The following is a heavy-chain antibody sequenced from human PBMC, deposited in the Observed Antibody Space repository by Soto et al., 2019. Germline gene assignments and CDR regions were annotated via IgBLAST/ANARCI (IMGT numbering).Heavy chain of an antibody. J-gene: IGHJ4*02. D-gene: IGHD1-1*01. V-gene: IGHV1-2*04. CDR2: INPNSGVT. Sequence: ASVKVSCKASGYTFTGYYIHWVRQAPGQGLEWMGWINPNSGVTNYAQKFQGWVAMTRVTSISTAYMELSSLRSDDTAVYYCARDSKSTTPDFDYWGQGTPVTVSS. CDR3: ARDSKSTTPDFDY. CDR1: GYTFTGYY.